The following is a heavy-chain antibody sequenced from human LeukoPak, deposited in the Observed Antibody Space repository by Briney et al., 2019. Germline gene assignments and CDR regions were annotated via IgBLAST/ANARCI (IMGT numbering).Heavy chain of an antibody. CDR3: AREKYYYGSGSYNPTPLVY. CDR1: GFTFSSYS. J-gene: IGHJ4*02. V-gene: IGHV3-48*01. D-gene: IGHD3-10*01. Sequence: GGSLRLSCAASGFTFSSYSMNWVRQAPGKGLEWVSYISSSSSTIYYADSVKGRFTISRDNAKNSLYLQMNSLRAEDTAVYYCAREKYYYGSGSYNPTPLVYWRQGTLVTVSS. CDR2: ISSSSSTI.